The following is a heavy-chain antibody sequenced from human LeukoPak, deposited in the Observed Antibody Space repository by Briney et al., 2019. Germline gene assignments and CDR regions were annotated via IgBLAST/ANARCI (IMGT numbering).Heavy chain of an antibody. D-gene: IGHD4-17*01. CDR3: ARFYHRNDYGALDY. V-gene: IGHV4-30-4*01. Sequence: PSQTLSLTCSVSGGSISSGDYYWSWIRQPPGKGLEWIGYIYYSGSTYYNPSLKSRLTISVDRSKNQFSLKLSSVTAADTAVYYCARFYHRNDYGALDYWGQGTLVTVSS. CDR2: IYYSGST. J-gene: IGHJ4*02. CDR1: GGSISSGDYY.